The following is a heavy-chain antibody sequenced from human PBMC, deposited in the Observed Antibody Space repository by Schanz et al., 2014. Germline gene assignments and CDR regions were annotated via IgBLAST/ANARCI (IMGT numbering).Heavy chain of an antibody. Sequence: QVQLVQSGAEVKKPGASVKVSCKASTYTFSTYYIHWVRQAPGQGLEWMGVINPSGGSTNYAQKFQGRGRMTRDTSTSKVYMELSGLRSEDTAVYYCARGIFEDPRDALDIWGQGTMITVSS. CDR1: TYTFSTYY. V-gene: IGHV1-46*01. D-gene: IGHD2-15*01. CDR2: INPSGGST. J-gene: IGHJ3*02. CDR3: ARGIFEDPRDALDI.